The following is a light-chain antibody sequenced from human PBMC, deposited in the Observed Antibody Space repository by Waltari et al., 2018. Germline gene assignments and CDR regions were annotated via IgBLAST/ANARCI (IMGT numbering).Light chain of an antibody. CDR3: SSYAGGNNLYV. CDR2: DVS. Sequence: QSALTQPPSASGSPGQSVTISCTGTSSDVGGYNYVSWYQQHPGKAPKLMFYDVSKRPSGVPARFSGSKSGNPASLTVSGLQAEDEADYYCSSYAGGNNLYVFGTGTKVTVL. V-gene: IGLV2-8*01. J-gene: IGLJ1*01. CDR1: SSDVGGYNY.